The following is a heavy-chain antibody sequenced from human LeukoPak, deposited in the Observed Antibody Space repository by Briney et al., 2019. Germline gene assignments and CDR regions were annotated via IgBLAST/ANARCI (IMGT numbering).Heavy chain of an antibody. V-gene: IGHV3-30*18. J-gene: IGHJ4*02. CDR1: GFTFSSYG. Sequence: AGGSLRLSCAASGFTFSSYGMHWVRQAPGKGLEWVAVISYDGSNKYYADSVKGRFTISRDNFKNTLYLQMHGLRADDTAVYYCAKDRGSGSYPDPHHYWGQGTLVTVSS. CDR2: ISYDGSNK. D-gene: IGHD3-10*01. CDR3: AKDRGSGSYPDPHHY.